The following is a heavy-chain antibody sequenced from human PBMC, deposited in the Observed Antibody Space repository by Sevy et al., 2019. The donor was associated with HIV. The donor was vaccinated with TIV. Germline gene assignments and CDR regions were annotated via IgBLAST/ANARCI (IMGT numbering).Heavy chain of an antibody. V-gene: IGHV3-21*01. CDR2: ISSSSSYI. D-gene: IGHD2-2*01. CDR1: GFTFSLYA. Sequence: GGSLRLSCAASGFTFSLYAMTWVRQAPGKGLEWVSSISSSSSYIYYADSVKGRFTISRDNAKNSLYLQMNSLRAEDTAVYYCAREIGYCSSTSCGTDYWGQGTLVTVSS. J-gene: IGHJ4*02. CDR3: AREIGYCSSTSCGTDY.